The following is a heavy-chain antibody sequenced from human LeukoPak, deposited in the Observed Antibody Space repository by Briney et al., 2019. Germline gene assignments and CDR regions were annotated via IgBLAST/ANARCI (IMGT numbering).Heavy chain of an antibody. CDR1: GYRFTSYW. CDR2: IYAGDSDT. V-gene: IGHV5-51*01. D-gene: IGHD3-22*01. J-gene: IGHJ2*01. CDR3: ARSYYFDSSGSRSSSWYFDL. Sequence: GESLKISCKGSGYRFTSYWIGWVRQMPGKGLEWMGIIYAGDSDTRYSPSLQGQVTISADKSISTAYLQWSSLKASDTAMYYCARSYYFDSSGSRSSSWYFDLWGRGTLDTVSS.